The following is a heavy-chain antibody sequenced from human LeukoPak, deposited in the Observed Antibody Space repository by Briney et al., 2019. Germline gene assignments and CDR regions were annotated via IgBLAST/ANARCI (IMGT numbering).Heavy chain of an antibody. Sequence: GGSLRLSCAASGFTFSNSWMHWVRQVPGKGLVWVSRSNSDGSGTTYADSVKGRFTISRDNAKNTLYLQMSSPRAEDTAVYYCARSCGGGSCYFFDYWGQGTLVTVSS. D-gene: IGHD2-15*01. CDR1: GFTFSNSW. J-gene: IGHJ4*02. CDR2: SNSDGSGT. V-gene: IGHV3-74*03. CDR3: ARSCGGGSCYFFDY.